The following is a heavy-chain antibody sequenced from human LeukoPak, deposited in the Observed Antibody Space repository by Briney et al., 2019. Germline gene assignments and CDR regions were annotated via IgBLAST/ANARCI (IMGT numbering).Heavy chain of an antibody. V-gene: IGHV7-4-1*02. Sequence: ASVKVSCKTSGYTFTDYNMHWVRQAPGQGLEWMGWINTNTGNPTYAQGFTGRFVFSLDTSVSTAYLQISSLKAEDTAVYYCARAAPLASPPYSSGWYEKYFQHWGQGTVVTVSS. CDR1: GYTFTDYN. D-gene: IGHD6-19*01. J-gene: IGHJ1*01. CDR2: INTNTGNP. CDR3: ARAAPLASPPYSSGWYEKYFQH.